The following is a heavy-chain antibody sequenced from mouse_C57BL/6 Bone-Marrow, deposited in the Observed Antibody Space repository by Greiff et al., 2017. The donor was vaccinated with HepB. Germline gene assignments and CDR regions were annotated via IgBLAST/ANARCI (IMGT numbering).Heavy chain of an antibody. D-gene: IGHD3-2*02. CDR3: AIGDSSGYGEVFAY. J-gene: IGHJ3*01. CDR1: GYTFTSYW. Sequence: QVQLKQSGAELVKPGASVKVSCKASGYTFTSYWMHWVKQRPGQGLEWIGRIHPSDSDTNYNQKFKGKATLTVDKSSSTAYMQLSSLTSEDSAVYHCAIGDSSGYGEVFAYWGQGTLVTVSA. CDR2: IHPSDSDT. V-gene: IGHV1-74*01.